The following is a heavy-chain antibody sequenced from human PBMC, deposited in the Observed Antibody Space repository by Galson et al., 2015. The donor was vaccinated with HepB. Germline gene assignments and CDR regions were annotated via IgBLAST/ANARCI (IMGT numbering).Heavy chain of an antibody. Sequence: SLRLSCAASGFTFNTYTMQWVRQAPGKGLEWVDAISSAGNNQFHADSVKGRFTFSRDNSDNMLYLQMSSLRVEDTAVYYCARDAMGRGSGSYSAFDYWGLGTLVTVSS. CDR3: ARDAMGRGSGSYSAFDY. V-gene: IGHV3-30-3*01. CDR1: GFTFNTYT. D-gene: IGHD1-26*01. CDR2: ISSAGNNQ. J-gene: IGHJ4*02.